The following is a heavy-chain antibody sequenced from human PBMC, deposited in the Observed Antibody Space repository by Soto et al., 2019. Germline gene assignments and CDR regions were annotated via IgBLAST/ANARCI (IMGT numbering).Heavy chain of an antibody. V-gene: IGHV1-3*01. J-gene: IGHJ4*02. CDR3: ARETVAGTTGFDY. CDR2: INAGNGNT. D-gene: IGHD6-19*01. Sequence: ASMKVSCKASGYTFTSYAMHWVRQAPGQRLEWMGWINAGNGNTKYSQKFQGRVTITRDTSASTAYMELRSLRSDDTAVYYCARETVAGTTGFDYWGQGTLVTVSS. CDR1: GYTFTSYA.